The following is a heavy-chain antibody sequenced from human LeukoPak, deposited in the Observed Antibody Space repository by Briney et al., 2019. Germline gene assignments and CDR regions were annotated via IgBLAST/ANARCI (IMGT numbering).Heavy chain of an antibody. CDR3: AKCVAYFDFWSGYYTDY. Sequence: GGSLRLSCAASGFTFSFYSVNWVRQAPGKGLEWVSSISTDDGSYIYYADSVKGRFTISRDNAKNSLYLQMNSLRAEDTAVYYCAKCVAYFDFWSGYYTDYWGQGTLVTVSS. CDR2: ISTDDGSYI. D-gene: IGHD3-3*01. J-gene: IGHJ4*02. CDR1: GFTFSFYS. V-gene: IGHV3-21*04.